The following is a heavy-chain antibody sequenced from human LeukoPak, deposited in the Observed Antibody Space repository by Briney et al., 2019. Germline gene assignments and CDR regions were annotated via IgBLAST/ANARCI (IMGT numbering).Heavy chain of an antibody. CDR2: ISGRGGTT. V-gene: IGHV3-23*01. CDR1: GFSFTSYA. D-gene: IGHD5-24*01. Sequence: PGGSLRLSCAASGFSFTSYAMTWVRQAPGKGLEWVSAISGRGGTTYYAGSVKGRFTISRDNSENTLFLQMSSLRSEDTAEYYCAEERWLEDWGQGTLVTVSS. CDR3: AEERWLED. J-gene: IGHJ4*02.